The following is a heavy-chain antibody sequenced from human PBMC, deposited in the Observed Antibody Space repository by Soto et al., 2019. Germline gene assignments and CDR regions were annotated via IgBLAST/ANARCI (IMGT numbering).Heavy chain of an antibody. CDR1: GFTFSSYA. Sequence: QVQLVESGGGVVQPGRSLRLSCAASGFTFSSYAMHWVRQAPGKGLEWVAVISYDGSNKYYADSVKGRFTISRDNSKNTLYLQMNSLRAEDTAVYYCAIDGAVTGYYYGMDVWGKGTTVTVSS. D-gene: IGHD2-21*02. CDR3: AIDGAVTGYYYGMDV. J-gene: IGHJ6*04. CDR2: ISYDGSNK. V-gene: IGHV3-30-3*01.